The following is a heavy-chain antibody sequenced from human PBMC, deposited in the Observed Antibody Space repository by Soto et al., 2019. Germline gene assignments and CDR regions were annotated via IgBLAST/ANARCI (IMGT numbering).Heavy chain of an antibody. D-gene: IGHD2-2*01. J-gene: IGHJ5*02. V-gene: IGHV1-69*13. CDR3: ARAQIKYCSSTSCYNWFDP. CDR2: IIPIFGTA. CDR1: GGTFSSYA. Sequence: GAPVKVPCKASGGTFSSYAISWVRQAPGQGLEWMGGIIPIFGTANYAQKFQGRVTITADESTSTAYMELSSMRSEDTAVYYCARAQIKYCSSTSCYNWFDPWGQGTLVTVSS.